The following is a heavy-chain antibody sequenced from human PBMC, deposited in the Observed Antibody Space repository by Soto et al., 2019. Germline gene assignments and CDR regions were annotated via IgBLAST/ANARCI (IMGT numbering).Heavy chain of an antibody. D-gene: IGHD3-22*01. V-gene: IGHV3-30*18. CDR2: ISYDGSNK. J-gene: IGHJ4*02. CDR3: AKVPYYYDSSGYYYTYYFDY. CDR1: GFTFSSYG. Sequence: GGSLRLSCAASGFTFSSYGMHWVRQAPGKGLEWVAVISYDGSNKYYADSVKGRFTISRDNSKNTLYLQMNSLRAEDTAVYYCAKVPYYYDSSGYYYTYYFDYWGQGTLVTVSS.